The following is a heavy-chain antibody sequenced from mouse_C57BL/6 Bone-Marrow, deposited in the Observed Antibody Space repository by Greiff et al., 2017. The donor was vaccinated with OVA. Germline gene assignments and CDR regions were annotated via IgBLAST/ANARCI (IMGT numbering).Heavy chain of an antibody. CDR2: IDPSDSYT. J-gene: IGHJ2*01. V-gene: IGHV1-59*01. CDR3: ARRGLYYDDY. D-gene: IGHD2-4*01. Sequence: QVQLQQPGAELVRPGTSVKLSCKASGYTFTSYWMHWVKQRPGQGLEWIGVIDPSDSYTNYNQKFKGKATLTVDTSSSTAYMQLSSLTSEASAVYYCARRGLYYDDYWGQGTTLTVSS. CDR1: GYTFTSYW.